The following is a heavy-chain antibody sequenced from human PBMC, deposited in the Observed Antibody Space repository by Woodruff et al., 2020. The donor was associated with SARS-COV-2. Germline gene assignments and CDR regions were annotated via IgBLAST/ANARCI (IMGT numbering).Heavy chain of an antibody. J-gene: IGHJ4*02. D-gene: IGHD6-13*01. CDR3: ARGGVGYSSSWYDY. Sequence: KFQGRVTITADESTSTAYMELSSLRSEDTAVYYCARGGVGYSSSWYDYWGQGTLVTVSS. V-gene: IGHV1-69*01.